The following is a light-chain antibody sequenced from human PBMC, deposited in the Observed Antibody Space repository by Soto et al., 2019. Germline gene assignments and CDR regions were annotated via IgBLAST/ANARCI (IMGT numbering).Light chain of an antibody. V-gene: IGKV3-11*01. CDR2: DAS. Sequence: EIVLTQSPATLSLSPGERATLSCRASQSVSSYLAWYQQKPGQAPRLLIYDASNRATGIPARFSGSGSETAFTLTISSLEPEDFAVYYCQQRSNWPFTFGQGTRLEMK. CDR3: QQRSNWPFT. J-gene: IGKJ5*01. CDR1: QSVSSY.